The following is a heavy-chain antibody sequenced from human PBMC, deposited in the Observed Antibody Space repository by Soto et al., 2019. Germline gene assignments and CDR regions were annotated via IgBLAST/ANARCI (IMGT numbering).Heavy chain of an antibody. V-gene: IGHV4-31*03. CDR1: GGSISSGGYY. Sequence: PSETLSLTCTVSGGSISSGGYYWSWIRQHPGKGLEWIGYIYYSGSTNYNPSLKSRVTISVDTSKNQFSLKLGSVTAADTAVYYCARERPGYCSGGSCLWFDPWGQGTLVTVSS. CDR2: IYYSGST. D-gene: IGHD2-15*01. CDR3: ARERPGYCSGGSCLWFDP. J-gene: IGHJ5*02.